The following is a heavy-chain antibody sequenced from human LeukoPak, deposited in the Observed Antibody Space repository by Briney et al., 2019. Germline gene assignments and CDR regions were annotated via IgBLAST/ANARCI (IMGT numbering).Heavy chain of an antibody. D-gene: IGHD3-22*01. V-gene: IGHV4-59*08. Sequence: SETLSLTCTVSGGSISSYYWSWIRQPPGKGLGWIGYIYYTGSTNYNPSLKSRVTISVDTSKNQFSLKLTSVTAADTAVYYCARSRSSGYDYRFDYWGQGTLVTVSS. J-gene: IGHJ4*02. CDR2: IYYTGST. CDR3: ARSRSSGYDYRFDY. CDR1: GGSISSYY.